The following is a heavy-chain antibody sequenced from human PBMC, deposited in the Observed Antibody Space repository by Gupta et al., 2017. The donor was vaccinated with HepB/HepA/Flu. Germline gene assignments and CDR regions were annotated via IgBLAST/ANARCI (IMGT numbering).Heavy chain of an antibody. D-gene: IGHD3-22*01. V-gene: IGHV1-69*04. J-gene: IGHJ4*02. Sequence: QVQLVQSGAEVKKPGSSVKVSCKASGGTFSSYAISWVRQAPGQGLEWMGRIIPILGIANYAQKFQGRVTITADKSTSTAYMELSSLRSEDTAVYYCARDKFRDDSSGYRFDYWGQGTLVTVSS. CDR1: GGTFSSYA. CDR3: ARDKFRDDSSGYRFDY. CDR2: IIPILGIA.